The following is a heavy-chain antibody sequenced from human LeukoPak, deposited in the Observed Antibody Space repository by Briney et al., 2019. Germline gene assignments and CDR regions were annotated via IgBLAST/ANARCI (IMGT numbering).Heavy chain of an antibody. CDR3: ARGRDGYNFGTFDY. CDR2: IYYSGST. CDR1: GGSFSGYY. D-gene: IGHD5-24*01. J-gene: IGHJ4*02. V-gene: IGHV4-59*01. Sequence: SETLSLTCAVYGGSFSGYYWSWIRQPPGKGLEWIGYIYYSGSTNYNPSLKSRVTISVDTSKNQFSLKLSSVTAADTAVYYCARGRDGYNFGTFDYWGQGTLVTVSS.